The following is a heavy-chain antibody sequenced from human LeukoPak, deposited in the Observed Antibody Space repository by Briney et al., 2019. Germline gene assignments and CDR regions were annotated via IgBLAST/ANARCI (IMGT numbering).Heavy chain of an antibody. CDR3: ARHGYSYGYHEYYFDY. V-gene: IGHV4-4*07. D-gene: IGHD5-18*01. Sequence: PSETLSLTCTVSGGSISSYYWSWIRQPAGKGLEWIGRIYTSGSTNYNPSLKSRVTMSVDTSKNQFSLKLSSVAAADTAVYYCARHGYSYGYHEYYFDYWGQGTLVTVSS. CDR2: IYTSGST. J-gene: IGHJ4*02. CDR1: GGSISSYY.